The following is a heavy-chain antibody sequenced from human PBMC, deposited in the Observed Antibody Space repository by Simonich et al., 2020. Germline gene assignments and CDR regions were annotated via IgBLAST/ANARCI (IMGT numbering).Heavy chain of an antibody. CDR3: ARKRFLEWFFDY. V-gene: IGHV3-21*01. CDR1: GFTFSSYS. CDR2: ISSSSSYI. Sequence: EVQLVESGGGLVKPGGSLRLSCAASGFTFSSYSMNWVRQAPGKVQEWGSSISSSSSYIYYADSVKGRFTISRDNAKNSLYLQMNSLRAEDTAVYYCARKRFLEWFFDYWGQGTLVTVSS. D-gene: IGHD3-3*01. J-gene: IGHJ4*02.